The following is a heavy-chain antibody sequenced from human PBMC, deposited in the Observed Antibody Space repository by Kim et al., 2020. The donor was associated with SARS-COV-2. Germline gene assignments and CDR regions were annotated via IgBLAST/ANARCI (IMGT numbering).Heavy chain of an antibody. D-gene: IGHD3-10*01. CDR3: ARGFRYYGSGSLNGGLLDY. CDR2: INHSGST. V-gene: IGHV4-34*01. J-gene: IGHJ4*02. CDR1: GGSFSGYY. Sequence: SETLSLTCAVYGGSFSGYYWSWIRQPPGKGLEWIGEINHSGSTNYNPSLKSRVTISVDTSKNQFSLKLSSVTAADTAVYYCARGFRYYGSGSLNGGLLDYWGQGTLVTVSS.